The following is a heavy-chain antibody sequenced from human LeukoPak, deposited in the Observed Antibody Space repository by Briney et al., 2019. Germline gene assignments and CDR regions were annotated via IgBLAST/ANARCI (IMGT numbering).Heavy chain of an antibody. D-gene: IGHD1-26*01. J-gene: IGHJ4*02. CDR3: ARIASGSYADC. Sequence: GGSLRLSCAHSGFTVATNYISWVRQAPGKGLEWVSVLYSGGITYYPDSVKGRFTISRDNSKNTLYLQMNSLRAEDTAVYYCARIASGSYADCWGQGTLVTVSS. CDR2: LYSGGIT. CDR1: GFTVATNY. V-gene: IGHV3-66*01.